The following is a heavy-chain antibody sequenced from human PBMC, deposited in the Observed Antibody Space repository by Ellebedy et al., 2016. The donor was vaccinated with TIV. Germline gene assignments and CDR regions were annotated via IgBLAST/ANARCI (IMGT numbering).Heavy chain of an antibody. CDR3: ARGRGLGH. V-gene: IGHV3-7*03. CDR1: GFTFSRFW. D-gene: IGHD7-27*01. Sequence: GGSLRLXXAASGFTFSRFWMSWVRQAPGRGLEWVANINEDGSEKNFVDSVKGRFTLSRDNAKDSLVLQMNALRVDDSAVYYRARGRGLGHWGRGTTVIVS. CDR2: INEDGSEK. J-gene: IGHJ6*02.